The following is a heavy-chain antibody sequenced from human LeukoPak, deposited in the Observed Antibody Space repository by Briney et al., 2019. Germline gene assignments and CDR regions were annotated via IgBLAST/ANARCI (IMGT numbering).Heavy chain of an antibody. V-gene: IGHV4-34*01. CDR1: GGSFSGYC. CDR2: INHSGST. Sequence: TSSETLSLTCAVYGGSFSGYCWSWIRQPPGKGLEWIGEINHSGSTNYNPSLKSRVTISVDTSKNQFSLKLSPVTAADTAVYYCGGLAPHHWGQGTLVTVSS. D-gene: IGHD3-3*02. J-gene: IGHJ5*02. CDR3: GGLAPHH.